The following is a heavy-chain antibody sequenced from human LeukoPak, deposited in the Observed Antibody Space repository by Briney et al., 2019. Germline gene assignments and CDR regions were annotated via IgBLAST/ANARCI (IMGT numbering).Heavy chain of an antibody. CDR3: ARGVAYYYGSGFDY. CDR1: GFTFSSYT. Sequence: GGSLRLSCAASGFTFSSYTIHWVRQAPGKGLQWVSSISTSSIYIYYADSVKGRFTISRDNAKKSLYLQMNSLRAEDTAVYYCARGVAYYYGSGFDYWGQGTLVTVSS. V-gene: IGHV3-21*01. CDR2: ISTSSIYI. D-gene: IGHD3-10*01. J-gene: IGHJ4*02.